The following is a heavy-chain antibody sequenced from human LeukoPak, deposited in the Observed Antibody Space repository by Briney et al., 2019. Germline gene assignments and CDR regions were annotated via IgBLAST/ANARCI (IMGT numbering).Heavy chain of an antibody. Sequence: GGSLRLSFAASGFTFISYGMHWVRQAPGKGLEWVAVISYDGSNKYYADSVKGRYTISRDNSKNTLYLQMNSLRAEDTAVYYCAKVSGSYSLTLDYWGQGTLVTVSS. CDR3: AKVSGSYSLTLDY. CDR1: GFTFISYG. J-gene: IGHJ4*02. V-gene: IGHV3-30*18. CDR2: ISYDGSNK. D-gene: IGHD3-10*01.